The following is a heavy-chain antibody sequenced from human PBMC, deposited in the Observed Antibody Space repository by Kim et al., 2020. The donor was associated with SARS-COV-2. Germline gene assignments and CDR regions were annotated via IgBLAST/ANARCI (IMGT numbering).Heavy chain of an antibody. D-gene: IGHD2-2*01. CDR3: AIPDIVVVPAAKGTALDI. J-gene: IGHJ3*02. CDR1: GYTFTSYA. Sequence: ASVKVSCKASGYTFTSYAMNWVRQAPGQGLEWMGWINTNTGNPTYAQGFTGRFVFSLDTSVSTAYLQISSLKAEDTAVYYCAIPDIVVVPAAKGTALDIWGQGTMVTVSS. V-gene: IGHV7-4-1*02. CDR2: INTNTGNP.